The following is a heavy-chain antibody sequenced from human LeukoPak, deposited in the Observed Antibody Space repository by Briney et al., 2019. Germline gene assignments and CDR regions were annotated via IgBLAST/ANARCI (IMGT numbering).Heavy chain of an antibody. V-gene: IGHV1-69*04. J-gene: IGHJ3*02. Sequence: SVKVSCKASGGTFSSYAISWVRQAPGQGLEWMGRIIPILGIANYAQKFQGRVTITADKSTSTAYMELSSLRSEDTAVYYLAKWPRSVAVGGDALDIWGQGTMFTVSS. CDR3: AKWPRSVAVGGDALDI. CDR1: GGTFSSYA. D-gene: IGHD6-6*01. CDR2: IIPILGIA.